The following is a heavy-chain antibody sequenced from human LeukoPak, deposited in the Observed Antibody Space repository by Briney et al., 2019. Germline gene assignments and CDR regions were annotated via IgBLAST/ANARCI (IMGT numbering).Heavy chain of an antibody. J-gene: IGHJ5*02. CDR2: ISQSGST. V-gene: IGHV4-30-2*01. Sequence: SETLSLTRTVSGGSISSGDYYWSWIRQPPGKGLEWIGYISQSGSTYYNPSLKSRVIISIDRSKNQFSLKLSSVTAADTAVYYCARGIVATTNWFDPWGQGTLVTVSS. D-gene: IGHD5-12*01. CDR1: GGSISSGDYY. CDR3: ARGIVATTNWFDP.